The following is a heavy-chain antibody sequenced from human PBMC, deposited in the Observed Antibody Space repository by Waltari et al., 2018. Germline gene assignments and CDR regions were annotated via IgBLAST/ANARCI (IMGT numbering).Heavy chain of an antibody. D-gene: IGHD3-16*01. V-gene: IGHV4-39*01. Sequence: GGIRQPPGKGLGCTATISYRGATYTNPSLKSRVTISVDTFKNQFSLRLSSVTASDTAVYYCATYVGASIGTAAFDVWGQGTMVTVSS. J-gene: IGHJ3*01. CDR3: ATYVGASIGTAAFDV. CDR2: ISYRGAT.